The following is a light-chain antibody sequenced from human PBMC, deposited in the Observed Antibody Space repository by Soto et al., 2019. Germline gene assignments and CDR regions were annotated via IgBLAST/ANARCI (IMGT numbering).Light chain of an antibody. CDR1: QSLGSW. J-gene: IGKJ3*01. V-gene: IGKV1-5*03. Sequence: DIQMTQSPSTLSASVGDRVTITCRASQSLGSWLAWYQQRPGKAPQLLIYMTSTLESGVPSRFSGDGSGTEFTLTITGLQPDDFATYYCQQYSSYPFTFGPGTKVDIK. CDR2: MTS. CDR3: QQYSSYPFT.